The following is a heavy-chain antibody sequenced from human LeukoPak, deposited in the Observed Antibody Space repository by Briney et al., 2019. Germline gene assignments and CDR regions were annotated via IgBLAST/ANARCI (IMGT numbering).Heavy chain of an antibody. D-gene: IGHD3-10*01. J-gene: IGHJ5*02. V-gene: IGHV4-59*08. CDR3: ARGGFGWFDP. CDR2: IYYSGST. Sequence: SQTLSLTCTVSGGSISSYYWSWIRQPPGKGLEWIGYIYYSGSTNYNPSLKSRVTISVDTSKNQFSLKLSSVTAADTAVYYCARGGFGWFDPWGQGTLVTVSS. CDR1: GGSISSYY.